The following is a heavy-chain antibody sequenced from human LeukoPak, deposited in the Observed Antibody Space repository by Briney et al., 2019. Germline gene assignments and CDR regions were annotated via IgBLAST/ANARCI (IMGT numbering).Heavy chain of an antibody. D-gene: IGHD6-13*01. CDR2: INHSGST. CDR3: ARTTEAHSWRTRYYDYYMDV. J-gene: IGHJ6*03. Sequence: SETVSLTCAVYGGSFSGYYWSWIRQRPGKGLEWIGEINHSGSTNYNPSLKSRVTISVDTSKNQISLKLSSVTAADTAVYYCARTTEAHSWRTRYYDYYMDVWGKGTTVTVSS. V-gene: IGHV4-34*01. CDR1: GGSFSGYY.